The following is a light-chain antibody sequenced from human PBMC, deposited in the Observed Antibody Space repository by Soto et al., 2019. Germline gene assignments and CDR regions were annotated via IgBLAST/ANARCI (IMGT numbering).Light chain of an antibody. Sequence: QSVLTQPPSASGTPGQRVTISCSGSDSNIGANTVNWYQQLPGMAPKLLIYTNDQRPSGVPDRFSGSKSGTSASLAISGLQSEDEADYYCAAWDDSLKAVFGGGTKLTVL. CDR2: TND. V-gene: IGLV1-44*01. CDR1: DSNIGANT. CDR3: AAWDDSLKAV. J-gene: IGLJ3*02.